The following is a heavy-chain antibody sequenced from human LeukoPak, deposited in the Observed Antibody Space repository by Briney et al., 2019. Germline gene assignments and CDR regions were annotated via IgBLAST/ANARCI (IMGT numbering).Heavy chain of an antibody. D-gene: IGHD6-19*01. CDR2: INPSGGST. J-gene: IGHJ4*02. CDR3: ARTVAGTALDY. V-gene: IGHV1-46*01. Sequence: AAVKEACKASGYTFTSYYLQWVRQAPGQGLEWMGIINPSGGSTYYAQKFQGRVTMTRDTSTSTVYMELSSLRSEDTAVYYCARTVAGTALDYWGEGTPVSASS. CDR1: GYTFTSYY.